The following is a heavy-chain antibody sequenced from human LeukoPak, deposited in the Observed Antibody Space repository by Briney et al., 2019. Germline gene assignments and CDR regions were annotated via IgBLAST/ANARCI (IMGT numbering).Heavy chain of an antibody. CDR3: ATALGSSRPNF. J-gene: IGHJ4*02. CDR1: GFSFSTYW. Sequence: AGSLRLSCAASGFSFSTYWMSWVRQAPGKGLEGVANIKQDGSKKYYVDSAKGRFTISRDNAKNSLYLQMNSLRAEDTAVYYCATALGSSRPNFWGQGILVTVSS. V-gene: IGHV3-7*02. CDR2: IKQDGSKK. D-gene: IGHD6-13*01.